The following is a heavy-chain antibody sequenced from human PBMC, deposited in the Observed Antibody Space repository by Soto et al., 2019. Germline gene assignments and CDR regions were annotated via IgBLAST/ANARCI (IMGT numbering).Heavy chain of an antibody. CDR2: IHHSGSI. D-gene: IGHD2-21*02. CDR3: AREDDGGDTLDV. CDR1: GGSISSDYYH. J-gene: IGHJ6*02. Sequence: PSETLSLTSTVSGGSISSDYYHWTWIRQSPERGLEWIGYIHHSGSILYSPSLKSRVTISVDTSKNQFSLHLSSVTAADTAVYFCAREDDGGDTLDVWGQGTTVTVSS. V-gene: IGHV4-30-4*08.